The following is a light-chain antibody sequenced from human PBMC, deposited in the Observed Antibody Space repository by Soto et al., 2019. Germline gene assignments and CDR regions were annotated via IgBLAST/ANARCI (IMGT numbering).Light chain of an antibody. CDR2: DASN. Sequence: DIQVTQSPSTLSASLGDRVTITCRASQIISNSLAWYQQKPGRAPKLLIYDASNSMVGGLESRFSGSGSGPEFTLTISELQPDDFATYYCQQYHNYITFGGGTRVEVK. CDR1: QIISNS. V-gene: IGKV1-5*01. CDR3: QQYHNYIT. J-gene: IGKJ4*01.